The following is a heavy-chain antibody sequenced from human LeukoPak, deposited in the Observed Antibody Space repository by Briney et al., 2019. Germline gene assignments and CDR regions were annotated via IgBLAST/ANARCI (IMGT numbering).Heavy chain of an antibody. V-gene: IGHV3-74*01. Sequence: GSLRLSCAASGFTFSSYWMHWVRQAPGKGLVWVSRINSDGSSTSYADSVKGRFTISRDNAKNSLYLQMNSLRAEDTAVYYCARETIAAAGADYWGQGTLVTVSS. CDR3: ARETIAAAGADY. CDR1: GFTFSSYW. J-gene: IGHJ4*02. CDR2: INSDGSST. D-gene: IGHD6-13*01.